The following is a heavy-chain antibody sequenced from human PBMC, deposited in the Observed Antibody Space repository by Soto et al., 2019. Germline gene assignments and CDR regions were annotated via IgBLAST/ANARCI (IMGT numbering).Heavy chain of an antibody. CDR3: ARAYNWNDLSTYHFDI. J-gene: IGHJ3*02. Sequence: QVQLVQSGAEVKKPGSSVKVSCKASGGTFSSYTISWVRQAPGQGLEWMGRIIPILGIANYAQKFQGRVTITAGKSTSTAYMELSSLRSEDTAVYYCARAYNWNDLSTYHFDIWGQGTMVTVSS. CDR1: GGTFSSYT. V-gene: IGHV1-69*02. CDR2: IIPILGIA. D-gene: IGHD1-1*01.